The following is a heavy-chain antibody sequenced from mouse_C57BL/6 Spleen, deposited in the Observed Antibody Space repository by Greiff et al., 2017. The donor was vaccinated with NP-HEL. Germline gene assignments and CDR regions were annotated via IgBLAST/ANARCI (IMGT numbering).Heavy chain of an antibody. CDR3: ARPSSGSSYRFAY. D-gene: IGHD1-1*01. J-gene: IGHJ3*01. Sequence: DVKLVESGGGLVKPGGSLKLSCAASGFTFSDYGMHWVRQAPEKGLEWVAYISSGSSTIYYADTVKGRFTISRDNAKNTLFLQMTSLRSEDTAMYYCARPSSGSSYRFAYWGQGTLVTVSA. V-gene: IGHV5-17*01. CDR1: GFTFSDYG. CDR2: ISSGSSTI.